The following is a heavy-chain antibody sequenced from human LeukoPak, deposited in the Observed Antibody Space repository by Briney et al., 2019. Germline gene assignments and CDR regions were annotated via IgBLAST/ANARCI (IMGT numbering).Heavy chain of an antibody. Sequence: ASVTVSCKASGFTFTSSAMQWVRQARGQRLEWMGWINPNSGGTNYAQKFQGRVTMTRDTSISTAYTELSRLRSDDTAVYYCARAGGSSWPDFDYWGQGTLVTVSS. CDR2: INPNSGGT. V-gene: IGHV1-2*02. CDR1: GFTFTSSA. D-gene: IGHD6-13*01. CDR3: ARAGGSSWPDFDY. J-gene: IGHJ4*02.